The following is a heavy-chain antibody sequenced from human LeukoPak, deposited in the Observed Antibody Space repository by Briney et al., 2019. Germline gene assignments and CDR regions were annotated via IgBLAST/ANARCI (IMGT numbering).Heavy chain of an antibody. J-gene: IGHJ4*02. CDR3: ARDPYYYDSSGYYPFDY. CDR1: GFTFGDYA. CDR2: INDRGNDK. D-gene: IGHD3-22*01. V-gene: IGHV3-23*01. Sequence: GGSLRLSCTASGFTFGDYAMSWFRQAPGKGLEWVSVINDRGNDKLYAESVRGRFTISRDTSKNTLFLQMNSLRAEDTAVYYCARDPYYYDSSGYYPFDYWGQGTLVTVSS.